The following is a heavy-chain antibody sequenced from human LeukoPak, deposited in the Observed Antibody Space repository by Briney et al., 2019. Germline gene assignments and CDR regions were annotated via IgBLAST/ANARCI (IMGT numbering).Heavy chain of an antibody. CDR2: IYYSGNT. CDR1: GGSISNYY. D-gene: IGHD6-19*01. Sequence: PSETLSLTSTVSGGSISNYYWSWIRQPPGKGLEWIGYIYYSGNTNYNPSLKSRVTISVDASKNQFSLRLSSVTAADTAVYYCARPTGSGWYYFDYWGQGTLVTVSS. J-gene: IGHJ4*02. V-gene: IGHV4-59*01. CDR3: ARPTGSGWYYFDY.